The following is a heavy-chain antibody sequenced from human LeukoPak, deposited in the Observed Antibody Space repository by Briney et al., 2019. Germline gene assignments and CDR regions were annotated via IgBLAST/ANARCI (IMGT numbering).Heavy chain of an antibody. CDR1: GGSISSYY. D-gene: IGHD3-16*01. Sequence: SETLSLTCTVSGGSISSYYWSWIRQPPGKGLEWIGDTYYSGSTNYNPSLKSRVTISVDTSKNQVSLKLSSVTAADTAVYYCARRGLHRRAFDIWGQGTMVTVSS. J-gene: IGHJ3*02. CDR3: ARRGLHRRAFDI. CDR2: TYYSGST. V-gene: IGHV4-59*01.